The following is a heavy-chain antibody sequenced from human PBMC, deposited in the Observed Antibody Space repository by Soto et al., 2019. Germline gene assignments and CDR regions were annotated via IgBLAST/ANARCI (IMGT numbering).Heavy chain of an antibody. CDR1: GYTFTSYG. CDR2: ISAYNGNT. Sequence: ASVKVSCKASGYTFTSYGISWVRQAPGQGLEWMGWISAYNGNTNYAQKLQGRVTMTTDTSTSTAYMELRSLRSDDTAVYYCAREGRHSGSPYYYYGMDVWGQGNTVTVS. D-gene: IGHD1-26*01. CDR3: AREGRHSGSPYYYYGMDV. J-gene: IGHJ6*02. V-gene: IGHV1-18*01.